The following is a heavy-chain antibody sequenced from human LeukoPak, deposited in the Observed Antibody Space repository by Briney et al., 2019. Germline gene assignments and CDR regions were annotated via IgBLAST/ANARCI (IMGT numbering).Heavy chain of an antibody. CDR2: IYHSGIT. CDR3: ARVTREAARYWYFDL. Sequence: SETLSLTCTVSDYSISSGYGYYWGWIRQPPGKGLEWIGNIYHSGITYYNHFNSSLKSRVTISIDTSKNQFSLRLTSVTAADTAVYFCARVTREAARYWYFDLWGRGTLVTVSS. CDR1: DYSISSGYGYY. J-gene: IGHJ2*01. D-gene: IGHD6-6*01. V-gene: IGHV4-38-2*02.